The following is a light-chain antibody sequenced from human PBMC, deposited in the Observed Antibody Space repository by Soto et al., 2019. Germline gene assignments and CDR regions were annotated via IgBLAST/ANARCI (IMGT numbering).Light chain of an antibody. CDR2: DAS. V-gene: IGKV3-20*01. CDR1: QSVSSNY. J-gene: IGKJ2*01. Sequence: EIVLTQSPGTLSLSPGERATLSCWASQSVSSNYLAWYQQKPGQSPRLLIYDASNRASGIPDRFSGSVSGTDFTLTITRLEPEDSAVYYCHQYGNSPQTFGQGTKLEI. CDR3: HQYGNSPQT.